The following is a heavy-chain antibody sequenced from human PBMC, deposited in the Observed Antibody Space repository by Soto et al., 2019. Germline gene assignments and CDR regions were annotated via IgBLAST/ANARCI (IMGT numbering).Heavy chain of an antibody. V-gene: IGHV3-74*01. CDR1: GFTFSSYA. CDR3: ARDLLERVTPDYYYYYGMDV. Sequence: PGGSLRLSCAASGFTFSSYAMSLVRQAPGKGLVWVSRINSDGSSTSYADSVKGRFTISRDNAKNTLYLQMNSLRAEDTAVYYCARDLLERVTPDYYYYYGMDVWDQGTTVTVSS. CDR2: INSDGSST. D-gene: IGHD4-4*01. J-gene: IGHJ6*02.